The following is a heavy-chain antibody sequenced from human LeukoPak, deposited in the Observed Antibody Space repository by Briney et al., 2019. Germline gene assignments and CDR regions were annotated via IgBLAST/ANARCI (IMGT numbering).Heavy chain of an antibody. CDR1: GGSFSGYY. V-gene: IGHV4-34*01. CDR2: INHSGST. D-gene: IGHD3-22*01. CDR3: ARCHSSGYYRALYYFDY. J-gene: IGHJ4*02. Sequence: SETLSLTCAVYGGSFSGYYWSWIRQPPGKGLEWIGEINHSGSTNYNPSLKSRVTISVDTSKNQFSLKLSSVTAADTAVYYCARCHSSGYYRALYYFDYWGQGTLVTVSS.